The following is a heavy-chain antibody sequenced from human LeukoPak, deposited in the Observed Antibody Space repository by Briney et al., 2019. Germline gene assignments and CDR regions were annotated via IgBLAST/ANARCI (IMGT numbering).Heavy chain of an antibody. D-gene: IGHD3-22*01. CDR1: GYSISSGYY. Sequence: PSETLSLTCAVSGYSISSGYYWGWIRQPPGKGLEWIGSIYHSGSTYYNPSLKGRVTISVDTSKNQFSLKLSSVTAADTAVYYCAREDDYYDSSGYDYWGQGTLVTVSS. V-gene: IGHV4-38-2*02. CDR3: AREDDYYDSSGYDY. CDR2: IYHSGST. J-gene: IGHJ4*02.